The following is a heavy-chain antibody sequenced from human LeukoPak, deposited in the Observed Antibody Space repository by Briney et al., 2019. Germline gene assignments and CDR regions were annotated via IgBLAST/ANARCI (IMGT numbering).Heavy chain of an antibody. D-gene: IGHD6-19*01. J-gene: IGHJ5*02. CDR2: INHSGST. V-gene: IGHV4-34*01. CDR1: GGSFSGYY. CDR3: ARGQQWLVHWFDP. Sequence: KPSETLSLTCAVYGGSFSGYYWSWIRQPPGKGLEWIGEINHSGSTNYNPSLKSRVTISVDTSKNQFSLKLSSVTAADTAVYYCARGQQWLVHWFDPWGQGTLVTVSS.